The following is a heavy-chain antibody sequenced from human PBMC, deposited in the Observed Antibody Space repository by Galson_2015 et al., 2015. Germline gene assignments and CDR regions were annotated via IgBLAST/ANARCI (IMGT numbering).Heavy chain of an antibody. CDR2: ISYDGSNK. J-gene: IGHJ4*02. D-gene: IGHD3-10*01. V-gene: IGHV3-30-3*01. CDR3: ARDFGRLYHGSGLDY. Sequence: SLRLSCAASGFTFSSYAMHWVRQAPGKGLEWVAVISYDGSNKYYADSVKGRFTISRDNSKNTLYLQMNSLRAEDTAVYYRARDFGRLYHGSGLDYWGQGTLVTVSS. CDR1: GFTFSSYA.